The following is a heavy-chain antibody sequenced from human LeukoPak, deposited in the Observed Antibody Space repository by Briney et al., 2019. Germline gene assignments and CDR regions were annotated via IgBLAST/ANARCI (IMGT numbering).Heavy chain of an antibody. J-gene: IGHJ6*02. V-gene: IGHV1-69*04. Sequence: WLRQAPGKEREWMGRICPMLGMGNYAQKSQGTVTISADKSTNTVYMELSSMRSDDTAVYCCARDLPRGYGYGAYYCCIGVWGREPT. CDR3: ARDLPRGYGYGAYYCCIGV. CDR2: ICPMLGMG. D-gene: IGHD5-18*01.